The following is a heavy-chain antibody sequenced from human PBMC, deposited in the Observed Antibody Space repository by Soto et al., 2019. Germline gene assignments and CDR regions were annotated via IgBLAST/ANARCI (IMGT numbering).Heavy chain of an antibody. CDR3: ARQPYYYDSSGYSPDYYYYGMDV. Sequence: PGESLKISCNGSGYSFTSYWICWVRQMPGKGLEWRGIIYPGDSDTRYSPSFQGQVTISADKSISTAYLQWSSLKASDTAMYYCARQPYYYDSSGYSPDYYYYGMDVWGQGTTVTVSS. J-gene: IGHJ6*02. CDR1: GYSFTSYW. V-gene: IGHV5-51*01. CDR2: IYPGDSDT. D-gene: IGHD3-22*01.